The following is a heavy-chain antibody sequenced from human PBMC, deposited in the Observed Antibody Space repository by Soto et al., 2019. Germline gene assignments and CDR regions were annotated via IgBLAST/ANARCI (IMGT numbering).Heavy chain of an antibody. J-gene: IGHJ4*02. Sequence: GGSLRLSCAASAFTFNNYAMSWVRQAPGKGLEWVSGIGGSGRTTYYADSVKGRFTISRDNSNNTLFLQMDSLRAEDTAVYYCAKSRYSDSSGDFYDYWGQGTLVTVSS. CDR1: AFTFNNYA. CDR2: IGGSGRTT. D-gene: IGHD3-22*01. CDR3: AKSRYSDSSGDFYDY. V-gene: IGHV3-23*01.